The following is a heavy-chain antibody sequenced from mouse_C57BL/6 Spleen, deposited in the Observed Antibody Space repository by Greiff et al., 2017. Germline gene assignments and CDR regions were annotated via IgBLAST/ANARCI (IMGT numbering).Heavy chain of an antibody. CDR3: ARYYYGSNLYAMDY. CDR2: INPSTGGT. V-gene: IGHV1-42*01. CDR1: GYSFTGYY. Sequence: EVKLQESGPELVKPGASVKISCKASGYSFTGYYMNWVKQSPEKSLEWIGEINPSTGGTTYNQKFKAKATLTVDKSSSTAYMQLKSLTSEDSAVYYCARYYYGSNLYAMDYWGQGTSVTVSS. D-gene: IGHD1-1*01. J-gene: IGHJ4*01.